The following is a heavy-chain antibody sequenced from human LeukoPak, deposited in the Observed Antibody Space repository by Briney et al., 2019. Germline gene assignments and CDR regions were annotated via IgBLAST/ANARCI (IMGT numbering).Heavy chain of an antibody. CDR1: GFTFSSYA. Sequence: PGGSLRLSCAASGFTFSSYAMSWVRQAPGKGREWVSAISGSGGSTYYADSVKGRFTISRDNSKNTLYLQMNSLRTEDTAVYYCGRIAINANNGMDVWGQGTTVTVSS. D-gene: IGHD1/OR15-1a*01. CDR2: ISGSGGST. J-gene: IGHJ6*02. V-gene: IGHV3-23*01. CDR3: GRIAINANNGMDV.